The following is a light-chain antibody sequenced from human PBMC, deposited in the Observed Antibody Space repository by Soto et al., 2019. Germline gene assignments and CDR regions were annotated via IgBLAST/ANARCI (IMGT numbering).Light chain of an antibody. Sequence: QSALTQPASVSGSPGQSITISCTGTSSDVGGYNFVSWYQQHPGKAPKLMIYDVSYRPSGVSNRFSGSKSGNTASLTISGLQAEDEAGYYCSSYTSSSTVLFVAGTKLTVL. CDR1: SSDVGGYNF. J-gene: IGLJ2*01. CDR2: DVS. CDR3: SSYTSSSTVL. V-gene: IGLV2-14*03.